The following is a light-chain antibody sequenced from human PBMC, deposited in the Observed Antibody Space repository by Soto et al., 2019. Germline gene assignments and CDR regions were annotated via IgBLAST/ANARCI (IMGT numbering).Light chain of an antibody. CDR3: QVWDSSSDEGV. Sequence: SYELTQPPSVSVAPGQTARMTCGGENIGGKSVHWYQQKPGQAPVVVVFHDKDRPSGIPERFSGSNSGSAATLTIARVEAGDEADYFCQVWDSSSDEGVFGPVTKVTVL. CDR1: NIGGKS. J-gene: IGLJ1*01. V-gene: IGLV3-21*02. CDR2: HDK.